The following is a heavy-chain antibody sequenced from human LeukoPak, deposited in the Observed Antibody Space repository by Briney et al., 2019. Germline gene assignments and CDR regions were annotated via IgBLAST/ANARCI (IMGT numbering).Heavy chain of an antibody. D-gene: IGHD6-19*01. CDR1: GFTVSSNY. J-gene: IGHJ4*02. Sequence: GGSLRLSCAASGFTVSSNYMSWVRQAPGKGLEWVSVIYSGGSTYYADSVKGRFTISRDNAKNSLYLQMNSLRAEDTAVYYCARDGQQWPIYYWGQGTLVTVSS. CDR3: ARDGQQWPIYY. V-gene: IGHV3-53*01. CDR2: IYSGGST.